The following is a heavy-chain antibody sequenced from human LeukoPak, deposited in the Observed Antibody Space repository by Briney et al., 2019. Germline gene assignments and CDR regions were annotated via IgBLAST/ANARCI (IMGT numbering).Heavy chain of an antibody. V-gene: IGHV4-39*01. CDR2: IYYSGST. D-gene: IGHD6-6*01. CDR3: ARLGIGARDWFDP. Sequence: KSSETLSLTCSVSGGSISSTGHYWGWIRQPPGKGLEWIGNIYYSGSTYYNPSLESRVTISVDTSKNQFSLRLTSVTAADTAVYYCARLGIGARDWFDPWGQGTLVTVSS. J-gene: IGHJ5*02. CDR1: GGSISSTGHY.